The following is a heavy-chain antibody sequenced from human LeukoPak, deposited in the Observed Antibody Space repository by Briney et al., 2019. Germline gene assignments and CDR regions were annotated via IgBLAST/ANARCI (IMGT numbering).Heavy chain of an antibody. CDR1: GYTFTSYA. CDR2: INAGNGNT. V-gene: IGHV1-3*03. D-gene: IGHD3-22*01. CDR3: ARVPSSGYYAPQDY. J-gene: IGHJ4*02. Sequence: ASVKVSCKASGYTFTSYAMHWVRQAPGQRLEWMGWINAGNGNTKYSQEFQGRVTITADKSTSTAYMELSSLRSEDTAVNYCARVPSSGYYAPQDYWGQGTLVTVSS.